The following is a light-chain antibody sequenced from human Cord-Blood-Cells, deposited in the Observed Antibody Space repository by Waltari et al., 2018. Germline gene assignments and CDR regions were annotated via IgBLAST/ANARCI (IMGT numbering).Light chain of an antibody. CDR2: EGS. CDR1: SRDVGSFNL. CDR3: CSYAGSVV. Sequence: QSALNQPASVSGSPGQSITIPCTGTSRDVGSFNLVSWYQQHPGKAPKLMIYEGSKRPSGVSNRFSGSKSGNTASLTISGLQAEDEADYYCCSYAGSVVFGGGTKLTVL. V-gene: IGLV2-23*01. J-gene: IGLJ2*01.